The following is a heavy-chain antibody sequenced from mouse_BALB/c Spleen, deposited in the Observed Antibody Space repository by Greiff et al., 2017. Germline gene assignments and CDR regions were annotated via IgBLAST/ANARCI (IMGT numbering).Heavy chain of an antibody. CDR3: ARDRGVYYGSSYGVDYYAMDY. Sequence: QVQLKESGPGLVAPSQSLSITCTVSGFSLTSYGVHWVRQPPGKGLEWLGVIWAGGSTNYNSALMSRLSISKDNSKSQVFLKMNSLQTDDTAMYYCARDRGVYYGSSYGVDYYAMDYWGQGTSVTVSS. D-gene: IGHD1-1*01. CDR2: IWAGGST. J-gene: IGHJ4*01. CDR1: GFSLTSYG. V-gene: IGHV2-9*02.